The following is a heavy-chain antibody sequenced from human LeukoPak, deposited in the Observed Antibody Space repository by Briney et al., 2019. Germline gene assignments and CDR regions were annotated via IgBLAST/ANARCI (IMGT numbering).Heavy chain of an antibody. D-gene: IGHD6-13*01. Sequence: GGSLRLSCAASGFTFSSYSMNWVRQAPGKGLEWVSSISSSSSYIYYADSVKGRFTISRDNAKNLLYLQMNSLRAEDTAVYYCARASVLIAAAPFDYWGQGTLVTVSS. CDR1: GFTFSSYS. V-gene: IGHV3-21*01. CDR2: ISSSSSYI. CDR3: ARASVLIAAAPFDY. J-gene: IGHJ4*02.